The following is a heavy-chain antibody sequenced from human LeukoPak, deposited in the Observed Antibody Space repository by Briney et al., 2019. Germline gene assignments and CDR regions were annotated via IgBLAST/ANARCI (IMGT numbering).Heavy chain of an antibody. CDR3: ARARWDSSGYSMYFDY. V-gene: IGHV3-9*01. J-gene: IGHJ4*02. CDR1: GFTFDDYA. D-gene: IGHD3-22*01. CDR2: ISWNSGSI. Sequence: GGSLRLSCAASGFTFDDYAMHWVRQAPGKGLEWVSGISWNSGSIGYADSVKGRFTISRDNSKNTLYLQMNSLRAEDTAVYYCARARWDSSGYSMYFDYWGQGTLVTVSS.